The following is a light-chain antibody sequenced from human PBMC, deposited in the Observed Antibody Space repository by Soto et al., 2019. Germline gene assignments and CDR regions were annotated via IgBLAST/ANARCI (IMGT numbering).Light chain of an antibody. J-gene: IGLJ1*01. V-gene: IGLV7-46*01. Sequence: QAVVTQEPSLTVYPGGTVTLTCGSSTGAVTSAHYPYWFQQKPGQAPRTLIYDTSNKYSWTPARFSGSLLGGKAALTLSGAQPEDEAEYYCLLSYSGARPHVFGSGTKLTVL. CDR1: TGAVTSAHY. CDR3: LLSYSGARPHV. CDR2: DTS.